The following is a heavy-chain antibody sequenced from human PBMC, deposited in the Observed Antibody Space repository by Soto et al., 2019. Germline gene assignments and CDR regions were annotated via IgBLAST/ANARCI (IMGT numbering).Heavy chain of an antibody. CDR3: ARLDDISTGYVFDC. J-gene: IGHJ4*02. D-gene: IGHD3-9*01. V-gene: IGHV4-39*01. Sequence: QLQLQESGPGLVKPSETLSLTCTVSAGSISSTNYHWGWIRQPPGKGLEWIGKIYYSGSTYYNPSLESRVTISVDMPKNQFSLKLSSVTAADTAVYYCARLDDISTGYVFDCWGQGTLVTVSS. CDR1: AGSISSTNYH. CDR2: IYYSGST.